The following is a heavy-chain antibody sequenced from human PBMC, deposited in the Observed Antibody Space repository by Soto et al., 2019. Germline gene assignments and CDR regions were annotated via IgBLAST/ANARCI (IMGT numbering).Heavy chain of an antibody. Sequence: GGSLRLSCAASGISFRTSGMHWVRQAPGKGPEWVAVIWYDGSNKYYADSVKGRFTISRDNSKDTLYLQMNSLRAEDTAVYYCASALETGDYWGQGTLVTVSS. D-gene: IGHD3-10*01. CDR1: GISFRTSG. CDR2: IWYDGSNK. J-gene: IGHJ4*02. V-gene: IGHV3-33*01. CDR3: ASALETGDY.